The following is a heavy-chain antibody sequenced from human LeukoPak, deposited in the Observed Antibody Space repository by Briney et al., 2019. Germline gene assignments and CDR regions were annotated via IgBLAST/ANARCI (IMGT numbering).Heavy chain of an antibody. CDR1: GFTFCSYS. CDR3: IAAAGTDY. Sequence: TGGSLRLSCAASGFTFCSYSMNWVRQAPGKGLEWVSSISSSSSYIYYADSVKGRFTISRDNAKNSLYLQMNSLRAEDTAVYYCIAAAGTDYWGQGTLVTVSS. CDR2: ISSSSSYI. J-gene: IGHJ4*02. D-gene: IGHD6-13*01. V-gene: IGHV3-21*01.